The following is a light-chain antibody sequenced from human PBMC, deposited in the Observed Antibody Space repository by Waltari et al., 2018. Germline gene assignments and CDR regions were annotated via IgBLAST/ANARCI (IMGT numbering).Light chain of an antibody. J-gene: IGKJ1*01. CDR1: QSVSRA. Sequence: SCRASQSVSRALAWYQQKPGQAPRLLIYAASTRATGVPDRFSGSGSGTDFSLTISRLDPEDFAVYYCQHYVNLPVTLGQGTKVEI. CDR2: AAS. V-gene: IGKV3-20*01. CDR3: QHYVNLPVT.